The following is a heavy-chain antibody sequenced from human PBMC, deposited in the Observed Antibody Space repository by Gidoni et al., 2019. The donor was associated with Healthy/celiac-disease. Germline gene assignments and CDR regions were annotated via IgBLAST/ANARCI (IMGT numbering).Heavy chain of an antibody. Sequence: QLQLQESGPGLVKPSATLSLTCTVSGGSISSSSYYWGWIRQPPGKGLEWIGSIYYSGSTYYNPALKSRVTISVDTSKNQFSLKLSSVTAADTAVYYCAIAISGYAGGFDPWGQGTLVTVSS. CDR3: AIAISGYAGGFDP. J-gene: IGHJ5*02. CDR2: IYYSGST. V-gene: IGHV4-39*01. D-gene: IGHD5-12*01. CDR1: GGSISSSSYY.